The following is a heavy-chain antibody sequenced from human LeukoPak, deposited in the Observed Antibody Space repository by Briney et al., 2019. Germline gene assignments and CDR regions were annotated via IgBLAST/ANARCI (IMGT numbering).Heavy chain of an antibody. CDR1: GGSISSYY. J-gene: IGHJ6*03. V-gene: IGHV4-4*07. D-gene: IGHD2-2*01. CDR3: ARGLRGYHLHSYYYYYYMDV. Sequence: SETLSLTCTVSGGSISSYYWSWIRQPAGKGLEWIGRIYTSGSTNYNPSLKSRVTISVDTSKNQFSLKLSSVTAADTAVYYCARGLRGYHLHSYYYYYYMDVWGKGTTVTVSS. CDR2: IYTSGST.